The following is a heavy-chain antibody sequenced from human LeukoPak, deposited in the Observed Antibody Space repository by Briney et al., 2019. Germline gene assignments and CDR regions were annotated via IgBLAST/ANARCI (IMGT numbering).Heavy chain of an antibody. V-gene: IGHV1-69*01. CDR1: GGTFGSFA. CDR2: IIPIFATT. CDR3: ARGDIVVVVAAANDGSPYAFDI. D-gene: IGHD2-15*01. Sequence: SVKVSCKTSGGTFGSFAFAWVRQAPGHGLEWMGGIIPIFATTNYAQEFQGRVSITADEPTSTVYMEVTSLRSDDTAVYYCARGDIVVVVAAANDGSPYAFDIWGQGTMVTVSS. J-gene: IGHJ3*02.